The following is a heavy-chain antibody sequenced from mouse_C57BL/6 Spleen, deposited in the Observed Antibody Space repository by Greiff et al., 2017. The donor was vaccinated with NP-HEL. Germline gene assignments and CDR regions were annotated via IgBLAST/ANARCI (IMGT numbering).Heavy chain of an antibody. Sequence: EVKLMESGAELVRPGASVKLSCTASGFNIKDDYMHWVKQRPEQGLEWIGWIDPENGDTEYASKFQGKATITADTSSNTAYLQLSSLTSEDTAVYYCTPSGYFDVWGTGTTVTVSS. V-gene: IGHV14-4*01. CDR1: GFNIKDDY. J-gene: IGHJ1*03. CDR2: IDPENGDT. D-gene: IGHD3-1*01. CDR3: TPSGYFDV.